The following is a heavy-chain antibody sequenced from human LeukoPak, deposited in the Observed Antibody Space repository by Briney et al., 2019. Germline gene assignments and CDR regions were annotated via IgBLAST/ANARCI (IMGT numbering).Heavy chain of an antibody. D-gene: IGHD2-21*02. CDR1: AFTFSSHW. J-gene: IGHJ4*02. V-gene: IGHV3-7*01. CDR2: IKQDGSEK. CDR3: ARAYCGGDCYTFDY. Sequence: PGGSLRLSCAASAFTFSSHWMSWVRQAPGKGLEWVANIKQDGSEKYYVDSVKGRFTISRDNAKNSLYLQMNSLRAEDTAVYYCARAYCGGDCYTFDYWGQGTLVTVSS.